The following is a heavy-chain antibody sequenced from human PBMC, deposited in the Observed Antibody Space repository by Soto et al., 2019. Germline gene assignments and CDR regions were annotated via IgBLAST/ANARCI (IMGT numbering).Heavy chain of an antibody. D-gene: IGHD1-26*01. V-gene: IGHV3-21*01. CDR2: ISSSSSYI. Sequence: GGSLRLSCAASGFTFSSYSMNWVRQAPGKGLEWVSSISSSSSYIYYADSVKGRFTISRDNAKNSLYLQMNSLRAEDTAVYYCARDLLPGTSGSYYAFDIWGQGTMVTVSS. J-gene: IGHJ3*02. CDR3: ARDLLPGTSGSYYAFDI. CDR1: GFTFSSYS.